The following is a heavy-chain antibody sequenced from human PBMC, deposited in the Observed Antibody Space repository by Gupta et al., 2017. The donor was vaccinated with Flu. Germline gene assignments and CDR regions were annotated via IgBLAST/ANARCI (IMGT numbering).Heavy chain of an antibody. D-gene: IGHD5-12*01. Sequence: EVQLVQSGAEVKKPGESLRISCQGSGYTFTTYWTVWVRQMPGKGLEWMGMIYPGDSDTSYSPSFQGQVTISADKSTSTAYLQWSNLKASDTAMYYCARGNSGYEDNYYYYNDMDVWGQGTTVTVSS. V-gene: IGHV5-51*03. CDR3: ARGNSGYEDNYYYYNDMDV. CDR2: IYPGDSDT. CDR1: GYTFTTYW. J-gene: IGHJ6*02.